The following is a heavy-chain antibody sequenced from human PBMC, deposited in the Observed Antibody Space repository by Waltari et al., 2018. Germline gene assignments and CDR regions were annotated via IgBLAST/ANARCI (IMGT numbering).Heavy chain of an antibody. D-gene: IGHD1-1*01. CDR3: ARVSRRMYRSPVPGRHYYYGMDV. V-gene: IGHV3-74*03. J-gene: IGHJ6*02. Sequence: EEQLVESGGGLVQPGDSLRLSCAVSGFTFSSYWMNWVRQAPGKGPLWVSRISSDASDTTYADSVKGRFTISRDNAKNTLYLQMNRLRAEDTAVYFCARVSRRMYRSPVPGRHYYYGMDVWGQGTTVTVSS. CDR2: ISSDASDT. CDR1: GFTFSSYW.